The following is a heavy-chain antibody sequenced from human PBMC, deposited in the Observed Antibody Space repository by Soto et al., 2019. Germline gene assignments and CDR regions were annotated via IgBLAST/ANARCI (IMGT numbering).Heavy chain of an antibody. J-gene: IGHJ4*02. V-gene: IGHV2-5*01. CDR2: TYWNDEK. D-gene: IGHD2-8*01. Sequence: QITLKESGPTLVKPTQTLTLTCTLSVFSLSTSGVGVGWIRQPPGKALEWLALTYWNDEKRYTPSLKSRLTITQDPAKNQVVRIMTNMDAVDTATYYCAHRGGAVYVGYWGQGTLVTVSS. CDR1: VFSLSTSGVG. CDR3: AHRGGAVYVGY.